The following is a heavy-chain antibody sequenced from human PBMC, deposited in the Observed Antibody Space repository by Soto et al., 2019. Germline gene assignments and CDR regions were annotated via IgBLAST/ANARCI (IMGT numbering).Heavy chain of an antibody. V-gene: IGHV4-34*01. J-gene: IGHJ6*02. Sequence: SETLSLTCAVSGGSFSGYYWSWIRQPPGKGLEWIGEINHSGSTNYNPSLKSRVTISVDTSKNQFSLKLSSVTAADTAVYYCARGGNYYGSGSYNYYYGMDVWGQGTTVTVSS. CDR1: GGSFSGYY. D-gene: IGHD3-10*01. CDR3: ARGGNYYGSGSYNYYYGMDV. CDR2: INHSGST.